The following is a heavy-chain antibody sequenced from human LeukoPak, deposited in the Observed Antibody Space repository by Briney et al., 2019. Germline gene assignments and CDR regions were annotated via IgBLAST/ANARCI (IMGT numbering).Heavy chain of an antibody. J-gene: IGHJ4*02. Sequence: SETLSLTCTVSDGSISNFYWSWIRQPPGKGLEWIGYISYSGITNYNPSLKSRVTISLDTSKNQFSLKLSSVTAADTAVYYCAGHHPRNTVDFWGQGTLVTVSS. V-gene: IGHV4-59*08. D-gene: IGHD2/OR15-2a*01. CDR1: DGSISNFY. CDR2: ISYSGIT. CDR3: AGHHPRNTVDF.